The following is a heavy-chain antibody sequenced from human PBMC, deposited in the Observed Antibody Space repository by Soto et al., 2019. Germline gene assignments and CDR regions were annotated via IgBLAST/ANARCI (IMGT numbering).Heavy chain of an antibody. CDR3: ARDSYYDILTGYSRNAFDM. CDR1: GYTFIGYY. Sequence: ASVKVSCKASGYTFIGYYMHWVRQAPGQGLEWMGWINPNSGGTNYAQNFQGRVTMTRDTSSYTAYMELTRLRSDDTAVYYCARDSYYDILTGYSRNAFDMWGQGTMVTVSS. J-gene: IGHJ3*02. V-gene: IGHV1-2*02. CDR2: INPNSGGT. D-gene: IGHD3-9*01.